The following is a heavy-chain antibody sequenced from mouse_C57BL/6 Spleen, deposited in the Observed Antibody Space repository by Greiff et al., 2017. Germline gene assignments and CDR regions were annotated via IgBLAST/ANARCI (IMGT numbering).Heavy chain of an antibody. V-gene: IGHV3-6*01. J-gene: IGHJ2*01. D-gene: IGHD3-1*01. CDR1: GYSITSGYY. CDR2: ISYDGSN. Sequence: EVQLVESGPGLVKPSQSLSLTCSVTGYSITSGYYWNWIRQFPGNKLEWMGYISYDGSNNYNPSLKNRISITRDTSKNQFFLKLNSVTTEDTATYYCARDRAFYNYFDYWGQGTTLTVSS. CDR3: ARDRAFYNYFDY.